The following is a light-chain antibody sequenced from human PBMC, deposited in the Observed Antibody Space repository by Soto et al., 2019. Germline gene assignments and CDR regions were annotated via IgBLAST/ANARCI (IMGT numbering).Light chain of an antibody. V-gene: IGKV3-15*01. J-gene: IGKJ1*01. Sequence: EIVMTQSPATLSVSQGETATLSCRASQSVRTYLSWYQQKPGQAPRLLIYAASTRATGIPARFSGCGSGTEYTLTFSSLQSEDFAIYYCLQYSELRTFVQGSKLEIK. CDR1: QSVRTY. CDR3: LQYSELRT. CDR2: AAS.